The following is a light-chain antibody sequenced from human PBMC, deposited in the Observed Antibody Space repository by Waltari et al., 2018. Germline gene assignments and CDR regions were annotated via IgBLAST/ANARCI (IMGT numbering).Light chain of an antibody. CDR3: TAWDDSLNAWV. J-gene: IGLJ3*02. V-gene: IGLV1-47*01. Sequence: QSVLTQPPSASGTPGQTVSVSCSGSGSNIGSQYAYWSQNVPGTSPQLLIYRNEHRPSVVPDRFSGSKSGNSASLAIRGVRSEDEADYFCTAWDDSLNAWVCGGGAKLTVL. CDR1: GSNIGSQY. CDR2: RNE.